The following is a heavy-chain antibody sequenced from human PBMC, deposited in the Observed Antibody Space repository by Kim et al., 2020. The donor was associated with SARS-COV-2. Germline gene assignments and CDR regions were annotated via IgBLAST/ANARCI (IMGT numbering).Heavy chain of an antibody. V-gene: IGHV3-48*03. J-gene: IGHJ4*02. D-gene: IGHD3-9*01. Sequence: GGSLRLSCAASGFTFSSYEMNWVRQAPGKGLEWVSYISSSGGTIYYADSVKGRFTISRDNAKNSLYLQMNSLRAEDTAVYYCARVGGSAYDILTGYSIGGDYWGQGTLVTVSS. CDR3: ARVGGSAYDILTGYSIGGDY. CDR1: GFTFSSYE. CDR2: ISSSGGTI.